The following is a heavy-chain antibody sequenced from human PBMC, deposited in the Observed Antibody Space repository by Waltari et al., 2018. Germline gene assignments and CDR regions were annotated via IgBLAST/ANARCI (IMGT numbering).Heavy chain of an antibody. CDR1: GYTFTSYD. CDR3: ARGRLRFLEWLPGDYGMDV. V-gene: IGHV1-8*01. CDR2: MNPNSGNT. D-gene: IGHD3-3*01. J-gene: IGHJ6*02. Sequence: QVQLVQSGAEVKKPGASVKVSCKASGYTFTSYDIHWVRQDTGQGLEWMGWMNPNSGNTGYAQKFQGRVTMTRNTSISTAYMELSSLRSEDTAVYYCARGRLRFLEWLPGDYGMDVWGQGTTVTVSS.